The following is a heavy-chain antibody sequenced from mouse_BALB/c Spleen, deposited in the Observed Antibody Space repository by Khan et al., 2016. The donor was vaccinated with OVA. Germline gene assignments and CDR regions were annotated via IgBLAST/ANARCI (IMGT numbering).Heavy chain of an antibody. V-gene: IGHV1S135*01. Sequence: VQLQQSGPELVKPGASVKVSCKASGYTFTDYNMFWVKQSHGKSLEWIGYIDPYNGGTSYNQKFKGKATLTVDKSSSTAFMHLSSLTSEDSAVFYCARTDYYGSSYYFDYWGQGTTLTVSS. D-gene: IGHD1-1*01. CDR2: IDPYNGGT. J-gene: IGHJ2*01. CDR3: ARTDYYGSSYYFDY. CDR1: GYTFTDYN.